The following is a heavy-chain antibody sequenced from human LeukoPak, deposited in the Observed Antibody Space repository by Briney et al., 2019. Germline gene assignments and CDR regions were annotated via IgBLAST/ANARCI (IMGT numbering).Heavy chain of an antibody. J-gene: IGHJ4*02. CDR1: GGSISSYF. CDR3: ARAGDSSGYEYYFDY. D-gene: IGHD3-22*01. Sequence: PSETLSLTCTVSGGSISSYFWTWIRQPAGKGLEWIGRIYTSGSTNYNPSLKSRVTISVETYKNQFSLKLSSVTAADTAVYYCARAGDSSGYEYYFDYWGQGTLVTVSS. CDR2: IYTSGST. V-gene: IGHV4-4*07.